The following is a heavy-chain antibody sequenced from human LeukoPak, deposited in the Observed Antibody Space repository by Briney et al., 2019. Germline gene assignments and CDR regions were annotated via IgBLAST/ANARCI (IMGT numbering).Heavy chain of an antibody. CDR2: TYYRSRWYD. D-gene: IGHD6-13*01. CDR1: GDSVSNNDAA. J-gene: IGHJ3*02. V-gene: IGHV6-1*01. CDR3: ARGFSSRRVFDI. Sequence: SQTLSLTCGVSGDSVSNNDAAWAWIRQSPSRGLEWLGRTYYRSRWYDDYAVSVKSRITIKSDTSKNQFSLNLNSVTPEDTAVYYCARGFSSRRVFDIWGQGTMVTVTS.